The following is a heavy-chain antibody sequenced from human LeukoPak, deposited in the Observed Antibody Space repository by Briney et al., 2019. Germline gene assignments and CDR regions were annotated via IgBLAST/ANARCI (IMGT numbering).Heavy chain of an antibody. J-gene: IGHJ4*02. D-gene: IGHD4-17*01. CDR1: GGSISPYY. Sequence: ASETLSLTCAVSGGSISPYYWMWIRQPPGKGLEWIGYISYSGSTSFNPSLKSRVTILLDTSTNRVSLKLSSVTAADTALYYCARAGSFRLTTTLWGQGTLVTVSS. V-gene: IGHV4-59*01. CDR3: ARAGSFRLTTTL. CDR2: ISYSGST.